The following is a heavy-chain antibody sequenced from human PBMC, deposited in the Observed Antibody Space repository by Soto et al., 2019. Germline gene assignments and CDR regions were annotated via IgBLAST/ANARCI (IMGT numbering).Heavy chain of an antibody. D-gene: IGHD4-4*01. Sequence: VQLVESGGGLVKPGWSLRLSCAASGFIFATHTINWVRQAPGKGLEWVSSITGSGIYTRYADSVKGRFTISRDNAKASLYLQMNSLGAEDTAVYYCVKEGISNYNEYFDYWGQGTLVTVSS. CDR1: GFIFATHT. CDR2: ITGSGIYT. V-gene: IGHV3-21*02. J-gene: IGHJ4*02. CDR3: VKEGISNYNEYFDY.